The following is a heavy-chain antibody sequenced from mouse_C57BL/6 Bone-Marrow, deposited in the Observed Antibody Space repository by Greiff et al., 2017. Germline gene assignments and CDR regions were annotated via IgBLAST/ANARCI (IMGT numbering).Heavy chain of an antibody. CDR2: IYPSDSET. V-gene: IGHV1-61*01. Sequence: VQLQQPGAELVRPGSSVKLSCKASGYTFTSYWMDWVKQRPGQGLEWIGHIYPSDSETHYNQKFKDKATLTVDKSSSTAYMQLSSLTSEDSAVYYGAREYDGSSCPLAYWGQGTLVTVSA. D-gene: IGHD1-1*01. CDR1: GYTFTSYW. J-gene: IGHJ3*01. CDR3: AREYDGSSCPLAY.